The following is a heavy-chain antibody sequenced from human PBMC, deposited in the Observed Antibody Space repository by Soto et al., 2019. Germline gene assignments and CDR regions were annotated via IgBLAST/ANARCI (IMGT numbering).Heavy chain of an antibody. CDR2: ISGSGGNI. V-gene: IGHV3-64D*06. Sequence: PGGSLRLSCLGSGFTFSHHSLYWVRQPPGKGLQCVSSISGSGGNIYYAESVKGRFIISRDNSQNTLFLQMTSLTSEDSAVYYCVKLSGYCTGGSCFSYLDFWGQG. CDR3: VKLSGYCTGGSCFSYLDF. CDR1: GFTFSHHS. D-gene: IGHD2-15*01. J-gene: IGHJ4*02.